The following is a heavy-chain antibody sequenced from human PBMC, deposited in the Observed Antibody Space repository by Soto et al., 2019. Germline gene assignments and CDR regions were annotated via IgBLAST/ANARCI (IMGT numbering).Heavy chain of an antibody. CDR2: IKSKTDGGTT. CDR3: TTGNYRPLDY. CDR1: GFTLSNAC. Sequence: GSLRLSCAASGFTLSNACMSWVLQAPWKVLEWVGRIKSKTDGGTTHYAAPGKGRFTISRGDSKNTLYLQMNSLNTDDPAVYYCTTGNYRPLDYWAQGTL. V-gene: IGHV3-15*01. D-gene: IGHD1-7*01. J-gene: IGHJ4*02.